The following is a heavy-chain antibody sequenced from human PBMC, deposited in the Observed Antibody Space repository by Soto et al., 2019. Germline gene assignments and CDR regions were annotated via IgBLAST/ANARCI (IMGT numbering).Heavy chain of an antibody. V-gene: IGHV4-39*01. CDR1: GGSISSSSYY. D-gene: IGHD4-17*01. CDR2: IYYSGST. J-gene: IGHJ5*02. CDR3: ARHGATTVKNNWFDP. Sequence: SETLSLTCTVSGGSISSSSYYWGWIRQPPGKGLEWIGSIYYSGSTYYNPSLKSRVTISVDTSKNQFSLKLSSVTAADTAVYYCARHGATTVKNNWFDPWGQGTLVTVSS.